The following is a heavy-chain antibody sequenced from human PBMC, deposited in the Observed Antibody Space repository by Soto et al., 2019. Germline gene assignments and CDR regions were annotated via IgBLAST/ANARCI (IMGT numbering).Heavy chain of an antibody. CDR3: ARDLGSSWYPEYFQH. CDR2: ISSSSSTI. J-gene: IGHJ1*01. V-gene: IGHV3-48*01. CDR1: GFSLSTSW. D-gene: IGHD6-13*01. Sequence: GGSLRLSCTSPGFSLSTSWMNLVRQAPGKGLEWVSYISSSSSTIYYADSVKGRFTISRDNAKNSLYLQMNSLRAEDTAVYYCARDLGSSWYPEYFQHWGQGTLVTVSS.